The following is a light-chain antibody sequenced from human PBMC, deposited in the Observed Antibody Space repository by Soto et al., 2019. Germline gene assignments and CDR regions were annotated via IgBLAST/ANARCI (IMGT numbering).Light chain of an antibody. CDR1: SSDVGGYNY. CDR2: DVS. Sequence: QSALTQPASVSGSPEQSITISCTGISSDVGGYNYVSWYQQHPGKAPKLMIYDVSNRPSGVSNRFSGSKSGNTASLTISGLQAEDEADYYCSSYTSSSTVFGGGTKLTVL. J-gene: IGLJ2*01. CDR3: SSYTSSSTV. V-gene: IGLV2-14*03.